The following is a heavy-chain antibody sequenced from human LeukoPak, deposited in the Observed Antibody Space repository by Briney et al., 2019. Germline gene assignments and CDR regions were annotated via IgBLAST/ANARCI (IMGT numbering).Heavy chain of an antibody. Sequence: GGSLRLSCAASGFTFSSYGMHWVRHAPGKGLEWVSVISFDGSNKYYADSVKGRFTISRDNSKNTLYLQMNSLRAEDTAVYYCSVVAAHDAFDIWGQGTTVTVSS. CDR1: GFTFSSYG. CDR3: SVVAAHDAFDI. V-gene: IGHV3-30*03. D-gene: IGHD2-15*01. J-gene: IGHJ3*02. CDR2: ISFDGSNK.